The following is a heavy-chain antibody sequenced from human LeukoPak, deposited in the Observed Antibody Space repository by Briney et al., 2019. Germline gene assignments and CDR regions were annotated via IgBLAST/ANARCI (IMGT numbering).Heavy chain of an antibody. CDR1: GFTFSSYS. Sequence: GGSLRLPCAASGFTFSSYSMNWVRQAPGKGLEWVSYISSDSRTIYYADSVKGRFTISRDNAKNSLYLQMKSLRDEDTAVYYCARYGSGTSYITNYFDYWGQGTLVTVSS. D-gene: IGHD3-10*01. V-gene: IGHV3-48*02. J-gene: IGHJ4*02. CDR2: ISSDSRTI. CDR3: ARYGSGTSYITNYFDY.